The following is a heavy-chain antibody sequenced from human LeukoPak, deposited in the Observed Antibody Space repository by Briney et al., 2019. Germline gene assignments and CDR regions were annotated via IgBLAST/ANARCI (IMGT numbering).Heavy chain of an antibody. Sequence: PSETLSLTCAVYGGSFSGYYWSWIRQPPGKGLEWIGEINHSGSTNHNPSLKSRVTISVDTSKNQFSLKLSSVTAADTAVYYCAIHIVVVPAAKKKNWFDPWGRGTLVTVSS. CDR2: INHSGST. CDR1: GGSFSGYY. CDR3: AIHIVVVPAAKKKNWFDP. D-gene: IGHD2-2*01. J-gene: IGHJ5*02. V-gene: IGHV4-34*01.